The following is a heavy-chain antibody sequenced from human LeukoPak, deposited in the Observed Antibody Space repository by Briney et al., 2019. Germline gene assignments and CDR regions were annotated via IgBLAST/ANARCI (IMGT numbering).Heavy chain of an antibody. CDR1: GFSFDDYG. D-gene: IGHD4-11*01. V-gene: IGHV3-20*04. Sequence: AGGSLRLSCAASGFSFDDYGMSWVRQAPGKGLEWVSGINWNGGSTSYADSVKGRFTISRDNAKNSLYLQMNSLRAEDTALYYCARGSNYYYYYMDVWGKGTTVTVSS. CDR2: INWNGGST. J-gene: IGHJ6*03. CDR3: ARGSNYYYYYMDV.